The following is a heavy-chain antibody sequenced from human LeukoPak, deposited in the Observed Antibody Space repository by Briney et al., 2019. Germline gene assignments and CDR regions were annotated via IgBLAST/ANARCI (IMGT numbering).Heavy chain of an antibody. V-gene: IGHV3-23*01. CDR1: GFTVSSSY. CDR2: ISGSGAST. Sequence: GGSLRLSCAASGFTVSSSYMNWVRQAPGKGLEWISGISGSGASTYYADSVKGRFTISRDDSRNTLYLQMNSLRGDDTAVYYCAKDVGKWESLHFFDYWGQGTLVTVSS. CDR3: AKDVGKWESLHFFDY. D-gene: IGHD1-26*01. J-gene: IGHJ4*02.